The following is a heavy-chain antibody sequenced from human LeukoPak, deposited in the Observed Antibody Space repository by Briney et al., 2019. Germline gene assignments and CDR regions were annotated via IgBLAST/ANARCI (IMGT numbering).Heavy chain of an antibody. CDR1: GFTFSSYG. J-gene: IGHJ5*02. V-gene: IGHV3-33*01. CDR3: ARDLRKRGLAIFPTYWFDP. D-gene: IGHD3-9*01. Sequence: PGRSLRLSCAASGFTFSSYGMHWVRQAPGKGLEWVAVIWYDGNNKYYADSVKGRFTISRDNSKNTLYLKMNNLRAEDTAVYYCARDLRKRGLAIFPTYWFDPWGQGTLVTVSS. CDR2: IWYDGNNK.